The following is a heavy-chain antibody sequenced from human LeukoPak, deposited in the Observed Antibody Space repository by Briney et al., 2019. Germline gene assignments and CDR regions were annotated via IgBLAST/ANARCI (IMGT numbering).Heavy chain of an antibody. Sequence: GGSLRLSCAASGFTFSTYTMNWVRQAPGKGLEWVSFISSDGRNKYYADSVKGRFTISSDNSESTLFLRMNSLRAEDTAVYYCAREYRSAWTSFDYWGQGTLVTVSS. D-gene: IGHD6-19*01. J-gene: IGHJ4*02. CDR1: GFTFSTYT. CDR3: AREYRSAWTSFDY. CDR2: ISSDGRNK. V-gene: IGHV3-30*04.